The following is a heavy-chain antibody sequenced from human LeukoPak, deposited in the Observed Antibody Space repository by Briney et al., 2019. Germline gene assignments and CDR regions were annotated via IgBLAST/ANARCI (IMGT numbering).Heavy chain of an antibody. CDR3: AKDIRGSTSWYGLDY. Sequence: GGSLRLSCAASGFTFDDYAMHWVRQAPGKGLEWVSGISWNSGSIGYADSVKGRFTISRDNSKNSLYLQMNSLRAEDTALYYCAKDIRGSTSWYGLDYWGQGTLVTVSS. D-gene: IGHD6-13*01. CDR1: GFTFDDYA. J-gene: IGHJ4*02. V-gene: IGHV3-9*01. CDR2: ISWNSGSI.